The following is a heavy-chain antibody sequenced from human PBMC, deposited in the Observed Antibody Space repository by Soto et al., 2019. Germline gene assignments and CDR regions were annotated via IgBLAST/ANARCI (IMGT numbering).Heavy chain of an antibody. CDR3: ARSFRVLGYCSSTSCPTNWFDP. Sequence: SETLSLTCTVSGGSISSYYWSWIRQPPGKGLEWIGYIYYSGSTNYNPSLKSRVTISVDTSKNQFSLKLSSVTAADTAVYYCARSFRVLGYCSSTSCPTNWFDPWGQGTLVTVSS. D-gene: IGHD2-2*01. CDR1: GGSISSYY. J-gene: IGHJ5*02. V-gene: IGHV4-59*01. CDR2: IYYSGST.